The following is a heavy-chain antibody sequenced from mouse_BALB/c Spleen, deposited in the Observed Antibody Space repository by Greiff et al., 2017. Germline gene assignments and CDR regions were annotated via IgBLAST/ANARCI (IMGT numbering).Heavy chain of an antibody. CDR3: AIITTATGFDY. CDR2: ISSGGSYT. D-gene: IGHD1-2*01. CDR1: GFTFSSYA. V-gene: IGHV5-9-4*01. J-gene: IGHJ2*01. Sequence: EVKVVESGGGLVKPGGSLKLSCAASGFTFSSYAMSWVRQSPEKRLEWVAEISSGGSYTYYPDTVTGRFTISRDNAKNTLYLEMSSLRSEDTAMYYCAIITTATGFDYWGQGTTLTVSS.